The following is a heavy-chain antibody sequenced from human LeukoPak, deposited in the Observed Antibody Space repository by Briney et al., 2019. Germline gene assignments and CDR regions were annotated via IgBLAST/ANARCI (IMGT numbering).Heavy chain of an antibody. CDR1: GGSISTYY. CDR2: IYYSGSI. D-gene: IGHD2-15*01. J-gene: IGHJ4*02. V-gene: IGHV4-59*08. Sequence: SETLSLTCTVSGGSISTYYWSWIRQPPGKGLEWIGYIYYSGSINYNPSLKSRVTISVDTSKNQFSLRLSSVTAADTAVYYCARHEVVVPFFDYWGQGTLVTVSS. CDR3: ARHEVVVPFFDY.